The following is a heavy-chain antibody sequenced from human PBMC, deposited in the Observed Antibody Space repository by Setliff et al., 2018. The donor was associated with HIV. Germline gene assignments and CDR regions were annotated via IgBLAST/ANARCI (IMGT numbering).Heavy chain of an antibody. D-gene: IGHD4-17*01. CDR1: GFTFTNYG. J-gene: IGHJ3*02. CDR3: ARNDYGITGGSFDI. Sequence: ASVKVSCKTSGFTFTNYGISWVRQAPGQGLEWKGWSADYNGNSKFSEKFQDRVTLTTHTPTSTAYMELRSLRSDDTAVYYCARNDYGITGGSFDIWGQGTMVTVSS. CDR2: SADYNGNS. V-gene: IGHV1-18*01.